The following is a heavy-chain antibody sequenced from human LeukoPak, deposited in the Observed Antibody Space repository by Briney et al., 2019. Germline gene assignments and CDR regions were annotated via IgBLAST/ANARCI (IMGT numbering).Heavy chain of an antibody. CDR1: GFIVSSDY. V-gene: IGHV3-53*01. CDR2: IYSGGST. Sequence: GGSLRLSCAASGFIVSSDYISWVRQTPGKGLEWVSVIYSGGSTFYADSVKGRFTISRDNSKNTVYLQMNSLRGEDTAVFYCASGGKYCTGGACYSDWGQGTLVTVSS. J-gene: IGHJ4*02. D-gene: IGHD2-8*02. CDR3: ASGGKYCTGGACYSD.